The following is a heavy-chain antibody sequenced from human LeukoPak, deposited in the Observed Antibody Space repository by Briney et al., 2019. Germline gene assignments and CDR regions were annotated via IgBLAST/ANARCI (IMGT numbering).Heavy chain of an antibody. CDR3: AKDIVVVPADFDY. CDR2: IRYDGSNK. J-gene: IGHJ4*02. Sequence: PGGSLRLSCVASGFTFSSYGMHWVRQAPGKGLEWVAFIRYDGSNKYYADSVKGRFTISRDNSKNTLYLQMNSLRAEDTAVYYCAKDIVVVPADFDYWDQGTLVTVSS. D-gene: IGHD2-2*01. CDR1: GFTFSSYG. V-gene: IGHV3-30*02.